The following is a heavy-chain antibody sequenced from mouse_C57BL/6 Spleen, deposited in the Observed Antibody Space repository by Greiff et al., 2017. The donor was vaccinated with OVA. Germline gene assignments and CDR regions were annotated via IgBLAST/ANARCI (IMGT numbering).Heavy chain of an antibody. V-gene: IGHV5-9-1*02. CDR2: ISSGGDYI. CDR1: GFTFSSYA. D-gene: IGHD2-10*01. CDR3: TRDPLLFSMDY. J-gene: IGHJ4*01. Sequence: EVKVVESGEGLVKPGGSLKLSCAASGFTFSSYAMSWVRQTPEKRLEWVAYISSGGDYIYYADTVKGRFTISRDNARNTLYLQMSSLKSEDTAMYYCTRDPLLFSMDYWGQGTSVTVSS.